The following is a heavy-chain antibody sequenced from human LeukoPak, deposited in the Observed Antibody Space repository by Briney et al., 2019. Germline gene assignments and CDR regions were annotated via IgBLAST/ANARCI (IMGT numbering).Heavy chain of an antibody. D-gene: IGHD6-13*01. Sequence: PGGSLRLSCAASGFTFDDYAMHWVRQAPGKGLEWVSLISGDGGSTYYADSVKGRFTISRDNSKNSLYLQMNGLRTEDTALYYCAKVTAAAGPYYYYGMDVWGQGTTVTVSS. CDR2: ISGDGGST. CDR1: GFTFDDYA. V-gene: IGHV3-43*02. J-gene: IGHJ6*02. CDR3: AKVTAAAGPYYYYGMDV.